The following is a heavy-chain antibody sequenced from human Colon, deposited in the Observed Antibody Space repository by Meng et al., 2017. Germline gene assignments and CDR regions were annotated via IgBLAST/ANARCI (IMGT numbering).Heavy chain of an antibody. V-gene: IGHV4-30-4*01. CDR3: ARNPVIPDARTFDF. CDR2: IHSSGNT. CDR1: GGSINSADYY. D-gene: IGHD2-2*01. J-gene: IGHJ4*02. Sequence: QVQLQESGPGVVKPSQNLSLTCTSPGGSINSADYYWNWIRQSPGKGLEWLGYIHSSGNTYYTPSLKSRLTMSLDTSKNQFSLRLTSVTAADTAVYYCARNPVIPDARTFDFWGQGALVTVSS.